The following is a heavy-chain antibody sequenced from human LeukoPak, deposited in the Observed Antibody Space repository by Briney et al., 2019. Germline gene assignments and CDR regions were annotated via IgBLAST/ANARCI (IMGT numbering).Heavy chain of an antibody. V-gene: IGHV3-74*01. CDR3: VRGLDS. CDR2: INGDGSST. CDR1: GFTFSSDW. Sequence: GGSLRLSCAASGFTFSSDWMHWVRQAPGKGLVCVSYINGDGSSTNYADSVRGRFTISRDNAKKTLYLQMNSLRDEDTAVYYCVRGLDSCGLGTLVTVSS. D-gene: IGHD3-16*01. J-gene: IGHJ5*01.